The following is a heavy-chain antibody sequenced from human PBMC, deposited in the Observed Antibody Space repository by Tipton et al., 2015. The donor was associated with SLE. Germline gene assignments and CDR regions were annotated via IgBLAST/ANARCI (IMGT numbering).Heavy chain of an antibody. V-gene: IGHV7-4-1*02. CDR1: GYTFTTYG. Sequence: QSGPEVKKPGASVKVSCKASGYTFTTYGISWVRQAPGQGLEWMGWISTNTGEPTYVQGFTGRFVFSLDTSATTAYLQISSLKAEDTAVYYCARDREAYSGTFEYWGQGTMVTVSS. D-gene: IGHD1-26*01. CDR3: ARDREAYSGTFEY. CDR2: ISTNTGEP. J-gene: IGHJ4*02.